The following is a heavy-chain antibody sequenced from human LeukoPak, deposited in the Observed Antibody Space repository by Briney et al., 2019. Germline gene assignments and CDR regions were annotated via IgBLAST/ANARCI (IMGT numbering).Heavy chain of an antibody. CDR3: AKDSTKLLWFGEFDY. V-gene: IGHV3-23*01. CDR2: ISGSGGST. J-gene: IGHJ4*02. Sequence: GGSLRLSCAASGFTLSSYAMSWVRQAPGKGLEWVSAISGSGGSTYYADSVKGRFTISRGNSKNTLYLQMNSLRAEDTAVYYCAKDSTKLLWFGEFDYWGQGTLVTVSS. CDR1: GFTLSSYA. D-gene: IGHD3-10*01.